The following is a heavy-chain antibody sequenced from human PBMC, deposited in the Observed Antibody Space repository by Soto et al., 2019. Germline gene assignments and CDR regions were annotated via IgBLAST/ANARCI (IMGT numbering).Heavy chain of an antibody. CDR2: INPSGGRT. D-gene: IGHD3-10*01. CDR3: ARGSGPGGDY. CDR1: GYSLTSYY. V-gene: IGHV1-46*03. J-gene: IGHJ4*02. Sequence: QVQLVQSGAEVRKPGASVKVSCKASGYSLTSYYMHWVRQAPGQGPEWMGIINPSGGRTTYAQKFQGRVTMTRDTSTSTVYMELSSLRSEDTAVYYCARGSGPGGDYWGQGTRVTVSS.